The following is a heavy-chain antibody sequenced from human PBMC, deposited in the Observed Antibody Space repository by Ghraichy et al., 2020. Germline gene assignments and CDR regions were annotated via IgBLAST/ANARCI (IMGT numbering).Heavy chain of an antibody. CDR3: ARSQTYYYGSGSYLNY. CDR2: IWYDGSNK. Sequence: GGSLRLSCAASGFTFSSYGMHWVRQAPGKGLEWVAVIWYDGSNKYYADSVKGRFTISRDNSKNTLYLQMDSLRAEDTAVYYCARSQTYYYGSGSYLNYWGQGTLVTVSS. CDR1: GFTFSSYG. D-gene: IGHD3-10*01. J-gene: IGHJ4*02. V-gene: IGHV3-33*01.